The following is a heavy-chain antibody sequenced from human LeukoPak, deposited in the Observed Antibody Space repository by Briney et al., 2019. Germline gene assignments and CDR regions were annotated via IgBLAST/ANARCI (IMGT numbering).Heavy chain of an antibody. J-gene: IGHJ4*02. CDR1: GASIRPYY. CDR2: MYYSGTR. Sequence: SETLSLTCPVSGASIRPYYWSWLRQPPGKGLEWIGFMYYSGTRNYNPSLSSRITISVDTSKNQFSLHLTSVTAADTAVYYCARHGPANSFDYWGRGNLVTVSS. V-gene: IGHV4-59*08. D-gene: IGHD1/OR15-1a*01. CDR3: ARHGPANSFDY.